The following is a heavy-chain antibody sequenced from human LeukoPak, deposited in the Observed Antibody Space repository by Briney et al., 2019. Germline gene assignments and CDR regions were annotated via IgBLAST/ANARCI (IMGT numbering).Heavy chain of an antibody. CDR2: IYYSGST. CDR1: GGSISSYY. J-gene: IGHJ4*02. V-gene: IGHV4-59*01. Sequence: SETLSLTCTVSGGSISSYYWSWIRQPPAKGLQWIGSIYYSGSTNYNPSLKSRVTISVDTSKNQFSLNLTSVSAADTAVYYCARAKTGEDFDYWGQGTLVTVSS. CDR3: ARAKTGEDFDY. D-gene: IGHD7-27*01.